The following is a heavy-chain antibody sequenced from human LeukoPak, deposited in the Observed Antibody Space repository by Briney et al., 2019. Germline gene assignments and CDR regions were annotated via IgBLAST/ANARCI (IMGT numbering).Heavy chain of an antibody. CDR2: ISSSASRI. D-gene: IGHD2-2*01. V-gene: IGHV3-11*01. J-gene: IGHJ4*02. Sequence: GGSLRLSCAASGFTLSDYYMNWIRQAPGKGLEWVSYISSSASRIYYADSVKGRFAISRDNAKNSLYLQMNSLRAEDTAVYYCARSDRELPAAYYFDYWGQGTLVTVSS. CDR3: ARSDRELPAAYYFDY. CDR1: GFTLSDYY.